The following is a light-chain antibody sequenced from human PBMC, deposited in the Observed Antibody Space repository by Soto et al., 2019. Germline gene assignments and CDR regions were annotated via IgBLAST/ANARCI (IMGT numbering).Light chain of an antibody. J-gene: IGKJ1*01. V-gene: IGKV1-6*01. CDR3: LQDFKYLRT. Sequence: IQMTQNTSSLSASVGDIVTITCQASQDISNYLNWYQQKPGKPPKVLIYGASNLQSGVPSRFSGSYSGTDFTLTIGSLQPEDFATYYCLQDFKYLRTFCQ. CDR2: GAS. CDR1: QDISNY.